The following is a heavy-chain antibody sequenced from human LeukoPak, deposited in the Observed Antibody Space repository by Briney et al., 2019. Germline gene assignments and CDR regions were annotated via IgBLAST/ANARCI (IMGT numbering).Heavy chain of an antibody. Sequence: SETLSLTCTVSGYSISSGDYWGWIRQPPGKGLEWIGSIYHSGRTYYNPSLKSRVTISVDTSKNQVSLILTSVTAADTAVYYCARTSSSGLVGGYYFDYWGQGTLVTVSS. J-gene: IGHJ4*02. CDR3: ARTSSSGLVGGYYFDY. D-gene: IGHD6-19*01. V-gene: IGHV4-38-2*02. CDR1: GYSISSGDY. CDR2: IYHSGRT.